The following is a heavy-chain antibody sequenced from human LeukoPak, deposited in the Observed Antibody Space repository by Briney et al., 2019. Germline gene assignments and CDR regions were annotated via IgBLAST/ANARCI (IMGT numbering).Heavy chain of an antibody. J-gene: IGHJ4*02. Sequence: GGSLRLSCEASGVRLSSYGMHWVRQAPGKGLECVAVIWYDGSNINYAHSVRGRFTISRDNSKNTLFLQMNSLGVEDTAVYYCAKDFGGTAPLDSWGQGTLVTVSS. D-gene: IGHD3-16*01. V-gene: IGHV3-33*03. CDR1: GVRLSSYG. CDR2: IWYDGSNI. CDR3: AKDFGGTAPLDS.